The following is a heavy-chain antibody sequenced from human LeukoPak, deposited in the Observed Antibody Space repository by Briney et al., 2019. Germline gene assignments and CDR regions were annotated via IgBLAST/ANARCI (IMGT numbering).Heavy chain of an antibody. Sequence: ASVTVSFTASGYTFTGYYMHWVRQAPGQGLEWMGRINPNSGGTNYAQKFQGRVTMTRDTSISTAYMELSRLRSDDTAVYYCARTKSRIAAGEGYNWFDPWGQGTLVTVSS. CDR1: GYTFTGYY. V-gene: IGHV1-2*06. CDR2: INPNSGGT. CDR3: ARTKSRIAAGEGYNWFDP. D-gene: IGHD6-13*01. J-gene: IGHJ5*02.